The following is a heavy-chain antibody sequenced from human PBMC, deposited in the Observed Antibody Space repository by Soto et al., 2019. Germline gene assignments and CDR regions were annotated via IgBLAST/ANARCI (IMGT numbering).Heavy chain of an antibody. J-gene: IGHJ5*02. Sequence: GASVKVSCKASGGTSSSYVISWVRQAPGQGLEWMGGIIPIFGTPTYAQKFQGRVTITADDSTSTAYMELSSLSSMTGADTAVYYCATRPPQIVVTLLPFPSWGQGTPVTVSS. CDR3: ATRPPQIVVTLLPFPS. V-gene: IGHV1-69*13. D-gene: IGHD2-15*01. CDR2: IIPIFGTP. CDR1: GGTSSSYV.